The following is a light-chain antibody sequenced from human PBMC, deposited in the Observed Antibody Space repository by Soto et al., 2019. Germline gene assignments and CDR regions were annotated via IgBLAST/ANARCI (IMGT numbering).Light chain of an antibody. CDR2: EGS. V-gene: IGLV2-23*01. CDR1: SSDVGSYNL. J-gene: IGLJ1*01. Sequence: QSVLTQPASVSGSPGQSITISCPGTSSDVGSYNLVSWYQQHPGKAPKLMIYEGSTRPSGVSNHFSGPKSGNPASLTISGLQAEDEANYYCCSYAGSSTFVFGTGTKGTV. CDR3: CSYAGSSTFV.